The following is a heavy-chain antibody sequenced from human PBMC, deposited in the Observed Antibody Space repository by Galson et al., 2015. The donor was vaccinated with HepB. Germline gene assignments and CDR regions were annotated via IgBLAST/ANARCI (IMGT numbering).Heavy chain of an antibody. D-gene: IGHD3-10*01. CDR3: ARDHSGSGVHHYFDC. Sequence: SVKVSCKASGYTFTGYYIHWVRQAPGQGLEWMGWINPNSGGTNYAQKFQGRVTMTRDTSISTAYMELSRLRSDDTAVYYCARDHSGSGVHHYFDCWGQGTLVTVSS. CDR1: GYTFTGYY. CDR2: INPNSGGT. V-gene: IGHV1-2*02. J-gene: IGHJ4*02.